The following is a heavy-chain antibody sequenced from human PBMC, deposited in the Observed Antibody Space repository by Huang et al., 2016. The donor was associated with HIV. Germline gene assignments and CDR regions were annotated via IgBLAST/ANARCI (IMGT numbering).Heavy chain of an antibody. CDR1: GFTCSSYW. D-gene: IGHD3-22*01. CDR3: ARGQGGYDSSGFYSYYFDY. J-gene: IGHJ4*02. Sequence: EVQLVESGGGLVQPGGSLRLSCVGSGFTCSSYWMSWVRQAPGKGLEWVANIKQDGSDKYDVDSVKGRFTISRDNAKNSLYLQMNSLRAEDTAVYYCARGQGGYDSSGFYSYYFDYWGQGTLVTVSS. CDR2: IKQDGSDK. V-gene: IGHV3-7*01.